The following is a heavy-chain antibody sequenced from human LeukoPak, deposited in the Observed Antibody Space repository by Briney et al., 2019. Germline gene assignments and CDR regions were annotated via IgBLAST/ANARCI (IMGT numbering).Heavy chain of an antibody. Sequence: PGGSLRLSCAASGFTFSSYRMHWVRQAPGKGLERVAFIRYDGSNKYYADSVKGRFTISRDNSKNTLYLQMNSLRAEDTAVYYCAKSRYYYDSSGYPYYYMDVWGKGTTVTVSS. CDR2: IRYDGSNK. J-gene: IGHJ6*03. CDR1: GFTFSSYR. V-gene: IGHV3-30*02. CDR3: AKSRYYYDSSGYPYYYMDV. D-gene: IGHD3-22*01.